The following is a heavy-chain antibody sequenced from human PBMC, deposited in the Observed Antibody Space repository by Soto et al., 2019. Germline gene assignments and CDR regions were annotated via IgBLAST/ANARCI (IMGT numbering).Heavy chain of an antibody. J-gene: IGHJ4*02. CDR1: GGXXXXGGYS. CDR3: ARGVAARPVY. Sequence: QLQXQESGSGLVXPXXXLSLTCXXXGGXXXXGGYSXXXXXXXPGKGLEWIEHIYHSRSTYYNPSLKSRVTISVDRSKNQFSLKLSSVTAADTAVYYCARGVAARPVYWGQGTLVTVSS. V-gene: IGHV4-30-2*01. D-gene: IGHD6-6*01. CDR2: IYHSRST.